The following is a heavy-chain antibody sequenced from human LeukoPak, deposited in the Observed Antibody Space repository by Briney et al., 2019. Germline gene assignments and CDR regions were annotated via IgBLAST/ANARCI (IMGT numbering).Heavy chain of an antibody. CDR1: GGTFSSYA. CDR2: IIPIFGTA. V-gene: IGHV1-69*06. D-gene: IGHD3-10*01. CDR3: ARDPQGGTMVRGVIKYYYYGMDV. J-gene: IGHJ6*04. Sequence: SVKVSCKASGGTFSSYAISWVRQAPGQGLEWMGGIIPIFGTANYAQKFQRRVTITADKSTSTAYMELSSLRSEDTAVYYCARDPQGGTMVRGVIKYYYYGMDVWGKGTTVTVSS.